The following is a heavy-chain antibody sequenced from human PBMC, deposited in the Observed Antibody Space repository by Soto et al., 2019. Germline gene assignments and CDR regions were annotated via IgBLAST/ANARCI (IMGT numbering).Heavy chain of an antibody. CDR3: TGEVASGY. J-gene: IGHJ4*02. D-gene: IGHD2-8*02. Sequence: QVQLVESGGGVVQPGRSLRLSCAASGFTFSDYAMHWVRQAPGKGLEWVAVISRDGGTKYYADSVKGRFTISRDNSRNTLFLEMNSLRGDDMAVYYCTGEVASGYWGQGTLVTVSS. CDR2: ISRDGGTK. V-gene: IGHV3-30*03. CDR1: GFTFSDYA.